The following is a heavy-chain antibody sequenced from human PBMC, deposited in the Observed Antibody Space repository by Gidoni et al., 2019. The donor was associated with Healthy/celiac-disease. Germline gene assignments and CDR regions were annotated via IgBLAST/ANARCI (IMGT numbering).Heavy chain of an antibody. D-gene: IGHD3-10*01. Sequence: EVQLVVSGGGLVQPGRSLRLSCTASGFTFGDYAMSWVRQAPGKGLEWVGFIRSKAYGGKTEYAASVKGRFTISRDDSKSIAYLQMNSLKTEDTAVYYCTRDLHYYGSGIPFDYWGQGTLVTVSS. CDR2: IRSKAYGGKT. CDR1: GFTFGDYA. V-gene: IGHV3-49*04. CDR3: TRDLHYYGSGIPFDY. J-gene: IGHJ4*02.